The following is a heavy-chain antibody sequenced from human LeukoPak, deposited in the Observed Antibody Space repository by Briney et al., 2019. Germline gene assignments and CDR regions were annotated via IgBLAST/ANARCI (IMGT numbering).Heavy chain of an antibody. CDR1: GFTFSNAW. Sequence: GGSLRLSCAASGFTFSNAWMSWVRQAPGKGLEWVGRIKSKTDGGTTDYAAPVKGRFTISRDDSKNTLYLQMNSLKTEDTAVYYCTTDLVDTAMATGDYWGQGTLVTVSS. J-gene: IGHJ4*02. V-gene: IGHV3-15*01. CDR3: TTDLVDTAMATGDY. D-gene: IGHD5-18*01. CDR2: IKSKTDGGTT.